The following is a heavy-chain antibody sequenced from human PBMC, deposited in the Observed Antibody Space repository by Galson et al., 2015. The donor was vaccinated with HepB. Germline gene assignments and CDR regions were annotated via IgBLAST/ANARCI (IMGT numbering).Heavy chain of an antibody. CDR1: GFTFSSYS. CDR2: ITRSDGST. J-gene: IGHJ4*02. D-gene: IGHD5-18*01. Sequence: SLRLSCAASGFTFSSYSMNWVRQAPGKGPEWVSSITRSDGSTYYADSVKGRFTISRDNSKNTLYLQMNSLRAEDTAIYYCAKGRDTAMVKSDYWGQGTLVTVSS. CDR3: AKGRDTAMVKSDY. V-gene: IGHV3-23*01.